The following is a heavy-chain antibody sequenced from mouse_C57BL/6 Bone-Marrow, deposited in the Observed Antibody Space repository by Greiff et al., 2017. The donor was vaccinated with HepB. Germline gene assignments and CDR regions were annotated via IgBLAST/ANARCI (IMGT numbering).Heavy chain of an antibody. CDR1: GFNIKDYY. CDR2: IDPEDGDT. J-gene: IGHJ3*01. D-gene: IGHD2-5*01. CDR3: ISYYSNYWFAY. V-gene: IGHV14-1*01. Sequence: EVKVVESGAELVRPGASVKLSCTASGFNIKDYYMHWVKQRPEQGLEWIGRIDPEDGDTEYAPKFQGKATMTADTSSNTAYLQLSSLTSEDTAVYYCISYYSNYWFAYWGQGTLVTVSA.